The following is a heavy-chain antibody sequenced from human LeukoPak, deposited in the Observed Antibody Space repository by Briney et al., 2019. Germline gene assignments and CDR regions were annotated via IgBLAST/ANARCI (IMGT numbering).Heavy chain of an antibody. CDR2: ISGYNGNT. CDR1: GYTFSNYG. CDR3: ARVPVDTAMVDAFDI. Sequence: ASVKVSYKASGYTFSNYGISWVRQAPGQGLEWMGWISGYNGNTNYAQKFQGRVTMTTDTSTSTAYMELRSLRSDDTGVYYCARVPVDTAMVDAFDIWGQGTMVTVSS. D-gene: IGHD5-18*01. J-gene: IGHJ3*02. V-gene: IGHV1-18*01.